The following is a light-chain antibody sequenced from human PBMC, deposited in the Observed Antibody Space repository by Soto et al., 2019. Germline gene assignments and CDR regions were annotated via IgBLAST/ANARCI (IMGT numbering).Light chain of an antibody. J-gene: IGLJ3*02. V-gene: IGLV4-69*01. CDR3: QTWGTGIHKV. CDR1: SGHSSYA. CDR2: LNSDGSH. Sequence: QPVLTQSPSASASLGASVKLTCTLSSGHSSYAIAWHQQQPEKGPRYLMKLNSDGSHSKGDGIPDRFSGSSSEAERYLTISSLQSEDEADYYCQTWGTGIHKVFGGGTKLTVL.